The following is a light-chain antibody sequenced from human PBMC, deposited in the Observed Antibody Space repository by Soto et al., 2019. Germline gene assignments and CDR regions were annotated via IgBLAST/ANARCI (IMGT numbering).Light chain of an antibody. V-gene: IGKV3-15*01. J-gene: IGKJ5*01. CDR3: QEYNEWPPIT. CDR1: QSLRSN. Sequence: EVMMTQYPATLSVSPGERATLSCRASQSLRSNLAWYQQKPGQAPRLLIYGASTRATGIPARFSGSGSGTEFTLTISSLYSEDLAVCYCQEYNEWPPITFAQGTRLAVK. CDR2: GAS.